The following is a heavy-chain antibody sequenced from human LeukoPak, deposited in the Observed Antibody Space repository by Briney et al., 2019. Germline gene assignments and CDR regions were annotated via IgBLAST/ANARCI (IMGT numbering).Heavy chain of an antibody. J-gene: IGHJ4*02. CDR2: IYHSGAT. D-gene: IGHD1-26*01. CDR1: GYSISSGYY. V-gene: IGHV4-38-2*02. CDR3: ARESQSGSYEDY. Sequence: SETLSLTCTVSGYSISSGYYWAWIRQPPGKGLEWIGTIYHSGATFYNPSLKSRVTISVDTSKNHFSLKLNSVTAADTAVYYCARESQSGSYEDYWGQGTLVTVSS.